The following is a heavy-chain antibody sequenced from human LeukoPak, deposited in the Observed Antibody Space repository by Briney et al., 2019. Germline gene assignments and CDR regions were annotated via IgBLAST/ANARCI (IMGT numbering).Heavy chain of an antibody. J-gene: IGHJ4*02. CDR3: ARSNPHGGSYRSKFDY. CDR1: GGSISSGGYS. Sequence: PSETLSLTCAVSGGSISSGGYSWSWIRQPPGKGLEWIGYIYHSGSTYYNPSLKSRVTISVDGSKNQFSLKLSSVTAADTAVYYCARSNPHGGSYRSKFDYWGQGTLVTVSS. CDR2: IYHSGST. D-gene: IGHD3-16*02. V-gene: IGHV4-30-2*01.